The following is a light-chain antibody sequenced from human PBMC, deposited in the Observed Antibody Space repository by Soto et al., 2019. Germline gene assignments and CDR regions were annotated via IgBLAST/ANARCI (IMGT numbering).Light chain of an antibody. Sequence: QSAPTQPPSASGSPGQSVTISCTGTSSDVGGYNYVSWYQQHPGKAPKLMIYEVSKRPSGVPDRFSGSKSGNTASLTVSGLQAEDEADYYCSSYAGSNNLGVFGTGTKLTVL. CDR3: SSYAGSNNLGV. V-gene: IGLV2-8*01. J-gene: IGLJ1*01. CDR2: EVS. CDR1: SSDVGGYNY.